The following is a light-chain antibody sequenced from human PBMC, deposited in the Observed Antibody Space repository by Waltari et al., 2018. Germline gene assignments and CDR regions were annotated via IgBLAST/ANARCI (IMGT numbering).Light chain of an antibody. CDR2: VNSEGSP. V-gene: IGLV4-69*01. J-gene: IGLJ3*02. Sequence: QLVLTQSPSASASLGASVKLTCTLSSGHSSNIVAWLQQQPEKGPRYFMKVNSEGSPTKGDAIPDRFSGSSSGAERYLTISGLQSEDEADYYCQTGGHGTWVFGGGTKLTVL. CDR3: QTGGHGTWV. CDR1: SGHSSNI.